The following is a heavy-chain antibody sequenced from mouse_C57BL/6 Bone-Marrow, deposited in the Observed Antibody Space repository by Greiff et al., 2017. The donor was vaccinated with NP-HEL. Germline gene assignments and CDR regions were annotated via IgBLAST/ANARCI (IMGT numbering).Heavy chain of an antibody. Sequence: EVKLVESEGGLVQPGSSMKLSCTASGFTFSDYYMAWVRQVPEKGLEWVANINYDGSSTYYLDSLKSRFIISRDNAKNILYLQMSSLKSEDTATYYCARYDYDPSWFAYWGQGTLVTVSA. CDR2: INYDGSST. V-gene: IGHV5-16*01. CDR1: GFTFSDYY. J-gene: IGHJ3*01. CDR3: ARYDYDPSWFAY. D-gene: IGHD2-4*01.